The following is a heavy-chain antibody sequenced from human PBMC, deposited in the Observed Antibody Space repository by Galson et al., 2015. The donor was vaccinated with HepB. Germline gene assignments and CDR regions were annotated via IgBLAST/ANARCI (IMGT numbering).Heavy chain of an antibody. CDR3: ARDLSFFGGYDSVYYGMDV. CDR2: TYYRSKWYN. D-gene: IGHD5-12*01. Sequence: CAISGDSVSSNSAAWNWIRQSPSRGLEWLGRTYYRSKWYNDHAVSVKSRITINPDTSKNQFSLQLNSVTPEDTAVYYCARDLSFFGGYDSVYYGMDVWGQGTTVTVSS. CDR1: GDSVSSNSAA. V-gene: IGHV6-1*01. J-gene: IGHJ6*02.